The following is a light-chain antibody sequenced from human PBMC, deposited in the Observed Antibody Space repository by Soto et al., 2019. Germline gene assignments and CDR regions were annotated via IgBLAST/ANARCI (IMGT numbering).Light chain of an antibody. CDR1: QGISKS. J-gene: IGKJ4*01. CDR3: QHYNSAPLT. CDR2: AAS. V-gene: IGKV1-27*01. Sequence: DIQMTQSPSSLSASVGDRVTVTCRASQGISKSLAWYQQKPGKVPKLLIYAASTLQSGVPSRFSGSGSGTDFTLTISSLQPEDVATYYCQHYNSAPLTFGGGTKVEIK.